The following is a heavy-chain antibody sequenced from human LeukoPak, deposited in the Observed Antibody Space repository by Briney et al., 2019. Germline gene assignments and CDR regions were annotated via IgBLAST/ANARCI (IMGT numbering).Heavy chain of an antibody. CDR3: ARDIVITMVRGVILDDMDV. CDR2: IYSGGST. J-gene: IGHJ6*02. V-gene: IGHV3-66*01. CDR1: GFTVSSNY. Sequence: PGGSLRLSCAASGFTVSSNYMSWVRQAPGKGLEWVSVIYSGGSTYYADSVKGRFTISRDNSKNTLYLQMNSLRAEDTAVYYCARDIVITMVRGVILDDMDVWGQGTTVTVSS. D-gene: IGHD3-10*01.